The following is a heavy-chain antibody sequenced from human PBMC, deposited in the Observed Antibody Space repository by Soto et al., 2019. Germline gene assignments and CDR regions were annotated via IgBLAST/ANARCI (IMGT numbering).Heavy chain of an antibody. V-gene: IGHV4-39*01. Sequence: SETLSLTCTVSGGSISSSSYYWGWIRQPPGKGLEWIGSIYYSGSTYYNPSLKSRVTISVDTSKNQFSLKLSSVTAADTAVYYCVRTYYYGSGSYYPFDYWGQGTLVTVSS. CDR1: GGSISSSSYY. CDR3: VRTYYYGSGSYYPFDY. J-gene: IGHJ4*02. D-gene: IGHD3-10*01. CDR2: IYYSGST.